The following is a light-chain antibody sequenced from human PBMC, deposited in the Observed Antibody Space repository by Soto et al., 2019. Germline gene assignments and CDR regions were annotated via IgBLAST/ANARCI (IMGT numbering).Light chain of an antibody. Sequence: DVRMSQSPSSLSASVGDRVTITCRASQGISNNLAWNQQIPGRVAKLLIYGASNLQSEVPSRFSGSGSGTDFTLTIISLQPEDVATYYCQKYDSAARTLGQGTKVDIK. CDR1: QGISNN. CDR2: GAS. J-gene: IGKJ1*01. CDR3: QKYDSAART. V-gene: IGKV1-27*01.